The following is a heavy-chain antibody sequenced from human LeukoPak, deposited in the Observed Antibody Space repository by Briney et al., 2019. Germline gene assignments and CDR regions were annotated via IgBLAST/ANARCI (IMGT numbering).Heavy chain of an antibody. Sequence: GGSLRLSCAASGFTFTSYAMSWVRQAPGKGLEWVSGISWNSGSIGYADSVKGRFTISRDNAKNSLYLQMNSLRAEDTALYYCAKAAVAGTSYWGQGTLVTVSS. D-gene: IGHD6-19*01. CDR1: GFTFTSYA. J-gene: IGHJ4*02. CDR2: ISWNSGSI. V-gene: IGHV3-9*01. CDR3: AKAAVAGTSY.